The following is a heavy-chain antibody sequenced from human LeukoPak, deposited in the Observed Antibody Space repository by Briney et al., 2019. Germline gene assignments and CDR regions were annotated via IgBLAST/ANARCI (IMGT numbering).Heavy chain of an antibody. V-gene: IGHV3-48*01. D-gene: IGHD4-11*01. CDR2: ITSASTI. CDR1: GFTFSTYT. CDR3: ARDRTGQQLISRKEYYYMDV. Sequence: GGSLRLSCAASGFTFSTYTMIWVRQAPGKGLEWVSCITSASTIYYADSVKGRFTISRDNAKNSLYLQMNSLRAEDTAVYYCARDRTGQQLISRKEYYYMDVWGKGTTVTISS. J-gene: IGHJ6*03.